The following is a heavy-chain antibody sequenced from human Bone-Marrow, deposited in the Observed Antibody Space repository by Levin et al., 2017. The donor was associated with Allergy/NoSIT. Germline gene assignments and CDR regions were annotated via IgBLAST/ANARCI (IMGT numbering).Heavy chain of an antibody. Sequence: PRASVKVSCKASGYSLGSYAMTWVRQAPGQGLEWMGWISAYNVTPKYAQKFQGRVTMTTDTSTGTAYMELRSLRSDDTAVYYCARDRGDSYDFYSGYHWFDPWGQGILVTVSS. V-gene: IGHV1-18*01. CDR1: GYSLGSYA. D-gene: IGHD3-3*01. J-gene: IGHJ5*02. CDR3: ARDRGDSYDFYSGYHWFDP. CDR2: ISAYNVTP.